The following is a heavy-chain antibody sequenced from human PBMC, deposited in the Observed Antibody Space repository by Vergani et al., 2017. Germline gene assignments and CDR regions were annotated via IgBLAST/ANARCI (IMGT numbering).Heavy chain of an antibody. V-gene: IGHV5-51*01. CDR2: IYPADSDT. J-gene: IGHJ4*02. CDR1: EYSFGNYW. Sequence: EVELVQSGPEMRKPGESLKISCKGSEYSFGNYWIGWVRQMPGKGLEWMGIIYPADSDTRYSPSFQGQVTISADKSISTAVLQWDSLKSSATALYYCARHTTYTDSWGQGTLVTVSS. CDR3: ARHTTYTDS. D-gene: IGHD1-1*01.